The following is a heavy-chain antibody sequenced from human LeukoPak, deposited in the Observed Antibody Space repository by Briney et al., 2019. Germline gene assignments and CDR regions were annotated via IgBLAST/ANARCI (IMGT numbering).Heavy chain of an antibody. V-gene: IGHV3-48*04. J-gene: IGHJ5*02. CDR2: ISGSSSTI. CDR3: ARVVVTIPNWFDP. Sequence: GGSLRLSCAASGFTFRSYWMSWVRQAPGKGLEWVSEISGSSSTIYYADSVKGRFTISRDNAKNSLYLQMNSLRAEDTAVYYCARVVVTIPNWFDPWGQGTLVTVSS. CDR1: GFTFRSYW. D-gene: IGHD2-21*02.